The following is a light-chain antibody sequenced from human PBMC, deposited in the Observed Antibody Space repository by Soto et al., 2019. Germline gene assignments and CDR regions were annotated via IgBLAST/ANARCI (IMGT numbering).Light chain of an antibody. CDR3: QQYSSSPRT. CDR2: AAS. CDR1: QSISSY. J-gene: IGKJ5*01. Sequence: DIQMTPSPSTLSASIGDRVTITCRASQSISSYLNWYQQKPGKAPKLLIYAASSLQSGVPSRFSGSGSGTDFSLTISRLEPEDFAVYHCQQYSSSPRTFGQGTRLEIK. V-gene: IGKV1-39*01.